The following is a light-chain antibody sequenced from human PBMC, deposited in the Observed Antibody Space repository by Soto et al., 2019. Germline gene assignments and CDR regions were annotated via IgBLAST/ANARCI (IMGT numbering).Light chain of an antibody. J-gene: IGLJ1*01. Sequence: QSVLTQPPSASGTPGQRVTISCSRSSSNIGSNYVYWYQQLPGTAPKLLIYRNNQRPSGVPDRFSGSKSGTSASLAISGLRSEDEADYYCAAWDDSLSGRVFGTGTKLTVL. CDR2: RNN. CDR3: AAWDDSLSGRV. CDR1: SSNIGSNY. V-gene: IGLV1-47*01.